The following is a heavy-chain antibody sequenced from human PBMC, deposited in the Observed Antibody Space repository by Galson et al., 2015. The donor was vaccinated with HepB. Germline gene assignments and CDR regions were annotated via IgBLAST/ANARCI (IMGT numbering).Heavy chain of an antibody. Sequence: PALVKPTQTLTLTCTVSGFSLSNARMGVSWIRQPPGKALEWLAHIFSNDEKSYSTSLKSRLTISKDTSKSQVVLTMTNMDPVDTATYYCARVVVVPAAIEDRMDVWGQGTPFTVS. CDR3: ARVVVVPAAIEDRMDV. J-gene: IGHJ6*02. CDR1: GFSLSNARMG. D-gene: IGHD2-2*02. CDR2: IFSNDEK. V-gene: IGHV2-26*01.